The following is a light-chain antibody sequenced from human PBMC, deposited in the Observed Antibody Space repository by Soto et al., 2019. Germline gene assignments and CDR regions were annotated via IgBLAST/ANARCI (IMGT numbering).Light chain of an antibody. J-gene: IGKJ4*01. CDR3: QKYNDYSA. CDR1: QSVSSN. V-gene: IGKV3-15*01. CDR2: GAS. Sequence: IVMTQSPATMSVSPGERVTLSCRASQSVSSNLAWYQQRPGQAPRLLIYGASTRATGIPTRISGSGSGTEFTLTISSLQSEDFGVYYCQKYNDYSAFGGGTKVEIK.